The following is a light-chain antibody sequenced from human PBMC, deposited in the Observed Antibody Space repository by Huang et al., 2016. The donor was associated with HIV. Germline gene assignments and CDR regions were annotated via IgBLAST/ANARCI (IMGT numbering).Light chain of an antibody. V-gene: IGKV3-15*01. CDR1: QSGSSN. Sequence: EIVMTQSPATLSVSPGERATLSCRASQSGSSNLAWYQQKHGQAPRLLIDGASTRVTGVPARFSGSGSGTEFTLTISSLQSEDFAVYYCQQYDNGPIAFGQGTRLE. CDR2: GAS. CDR3: QQYDNGPIA. J-gene: IGKJ5*01.